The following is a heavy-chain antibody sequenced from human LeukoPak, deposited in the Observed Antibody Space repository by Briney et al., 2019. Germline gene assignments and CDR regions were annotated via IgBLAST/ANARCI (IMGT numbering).Heavy chain of an antibody. CDR1: GDSINSLDL. Sequence: PSETLSLTCTVSGDSINSLDLWSWVRQPPGKGMEWIGEMYLSGTTHSNPSVKSRVTISIDKSKNQFFLNLSSVTTADTAVYYCAGLVGRYSSGLYYYYFDYWGQGTLVTVSS. CDR3: AGLVGRYSSGLYYYYFDY. D-gene: IGHD3-22*01. J-gene: IGHJ4*02. CDR2: MYLSGTT. V-gene: IGHV4-4*02.